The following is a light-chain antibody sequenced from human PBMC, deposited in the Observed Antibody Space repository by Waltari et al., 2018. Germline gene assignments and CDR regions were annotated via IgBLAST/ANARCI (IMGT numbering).Light chain of an antibody. CDR3: ATWDSRLTSYV. J-gene: IGLJ1*01. CDR2: DNN. V-gene: IGLV1-51*01. Sequence: QSVLTQPPSVSAAPGQRVTSSCSATSSALGNHYFSWDHQLPGTAPKLLIFDNNKRPSGIPDRFSGSKSGTSATLGITGLQTGDEADYYCATWDSRLTSYVFGTGTRVTVL. CDR1: SSALGNHY.